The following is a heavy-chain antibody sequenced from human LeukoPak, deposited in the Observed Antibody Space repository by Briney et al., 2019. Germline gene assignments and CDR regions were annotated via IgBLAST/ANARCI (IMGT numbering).Heavy chain of an antibody. CDR2: IYYSGST. Sequence: SETLSLTCTVSGGSISSYYWSWIRQPPGKGLEWIGYIYYSGSTNYNPSLKSRVTISVDTSKNQFSLKLSSVTAADTAVYYCARAGWFRELLAPRGMDVWGKGTTVTVSS. V-gene: IGHV4-59*01. J-gene: IGHJ6*04. CDR3: ARAGWFRELLAPRGMDV. CDR1: GGSISSYY. D-gene: IGHD3-10*01.